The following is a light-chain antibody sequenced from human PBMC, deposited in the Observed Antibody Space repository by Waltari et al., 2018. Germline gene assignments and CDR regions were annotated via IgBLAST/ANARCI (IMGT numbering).Light chain of an antibody. CDR2: DVF. CDR1: SSHIGSYKL. J-gene: IGLJ3*02. V-gene: IGLV2-23*02. CDR3: CSYAGSYTWV. Sequence: QSALTQPASVSGSPGQSITISCTGASSHIGSYKLVSWYQQHPGKAPKLMVYDVFYRPSGVSNRFSASKSGNTASLTISGLQAEDEADYYCCSYAGSYTWVFGGGTKLTVL.